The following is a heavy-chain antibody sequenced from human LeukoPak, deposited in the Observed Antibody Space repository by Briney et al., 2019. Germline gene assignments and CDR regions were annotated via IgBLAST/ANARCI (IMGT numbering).Heavy chain of an antibody. Sequence: SETLSLTCAVYGGSFSGYYWSWIRQPPGKGLEWIGEIDRSGSTNYNPSLKCRVTISVDTSKNQFSLKLSSVTAADTAVYYCARNRGSYASDYWGQGTLVTVSS. CDR2: IDRSGST. CDR3: ARNRGSYASDY. D-gene: IGHD1-26*01. V-gene: IGHV4-34*01. J-gene: IGHJ4*02. CDR1: GGSFSGYY.